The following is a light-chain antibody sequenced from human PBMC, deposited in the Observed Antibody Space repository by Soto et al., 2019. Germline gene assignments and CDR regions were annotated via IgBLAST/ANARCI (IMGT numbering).Light chain of an antibody. CDR2: DAS. CDR1: QDVSNY. CDR3: QQYFNLPLT. V-gene: IGKV1-33*01. J-gene: IGKJ4*01. Sequence: IQMTQSPSSLSASIRERVTITCQASQDVSNYLNWYQQKPGKAPKLLLYDASNLETGVPSRFSGSGSGTDFTFTITSLQPEDIATYYCQQYFNLPLTFGGGTKVDIK.